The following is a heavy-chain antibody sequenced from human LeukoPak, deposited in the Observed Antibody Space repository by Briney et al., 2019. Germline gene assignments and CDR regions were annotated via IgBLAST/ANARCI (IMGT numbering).Heavy chain of an antibody. V-gene: IGHV4-38-2*02. D-gene: IGHD5-12*01. CDR1: GFFSTAYY. Sequence: SETLSLTCTVSGFFSTAYYWGWIRQPPGKGLEWIASVRHDGHTYYNPSLRSQVTISVDMSRNQFSLKLNSLTAADTAAYYCARQVATKGEWAFDVWGQGTMVTVSS. CDR2: VRHDGHT. CDR3: ARQVATKGEWAFDV. J-gene: IGHJ3*01.